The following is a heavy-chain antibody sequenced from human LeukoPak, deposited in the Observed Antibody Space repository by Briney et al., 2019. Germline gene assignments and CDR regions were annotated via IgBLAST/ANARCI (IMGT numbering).Heavy chain of an antibody. CDR1: GGSISSGDYY. J-gene: IGHJ4*02. CDR2: IYYSGST. CDR3: ARGSSRGFGVVIIRLYFDY. Sequence: SSETLSLTCTVSGGSISSGDYYWSWIRQPPGKGLEWIGYIYYSGSTYYNPSLKSRVTISVDTSKNQFSLKLSSVTAADTAVYYCARGSSRGFGVVIIRLYFDYWGQGTLVTVSS. V-gene: IGHV4-30-4*08. D-gene: IGHD3-3*01.